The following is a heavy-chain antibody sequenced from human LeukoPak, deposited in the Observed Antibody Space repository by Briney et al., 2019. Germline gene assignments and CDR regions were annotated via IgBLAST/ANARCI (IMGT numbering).Heavy chain of an antibody. CDR3: AKDDVRGSGWFDY. Sequence: GGSLRLSCVASGFTFSAYGLHWVRQAPGKGLEWVSAISGSGGSTYYADSVKGRFTISRDNSKNTLYLQMNSLRAEDTAVYYCAKDDVRGSGWFDYWGQGTLVTVSS. J-gene: IGHJ4*02. D-gene: IGHD6-19*01. CDR2: ISGSGGST. CDR1: GFTFSAYG. V-gene: IGHV3-23*01.